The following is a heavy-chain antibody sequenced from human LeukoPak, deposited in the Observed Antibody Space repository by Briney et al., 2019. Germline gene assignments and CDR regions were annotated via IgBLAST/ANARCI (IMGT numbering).Heavy chain of an antibody. CDR3: AREPPGGSYYPGLYYYYYMDV. Sequence: GSSVKVSCKASGGTFSSYAISWLRQAPGQGLEWMVRIIPIFGTANYAQKFQGRVTITTDESTSTAYMELSSLRSEDTAVYYCAREPPGGSYYPGLYYYYYMDVWGKGTTVTVSS. CDR1: GGTFSSYA. CDR2: IIPIFGTA. V-gene: IGHV1-69*05. D-gene: IGHD1-26*01. J-gene: IGHJ6*03.